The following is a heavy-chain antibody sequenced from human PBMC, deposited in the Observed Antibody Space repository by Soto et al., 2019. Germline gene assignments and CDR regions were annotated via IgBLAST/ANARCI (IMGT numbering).Heavy chain of an antibody. CDR1: GFTFSSYA. D-gene: IGHD6-19*01. V-gene: IGHV3-23*01. CDR3: AKDQRCSIGGYVVVYYDY. Sequence: GGSLRLSCAASGFTFSSYAMSWVRQAPGKGLEWVSAISGSGGSTYYADSVKGRFTISRDNSKNTLYLQMNSLRAEDTAVYYCAKDQRCSIGGYVVVYYDYWGQGTLVTVAS. J-gene: IGHJ4*02. CDR2: ISGSGGST.